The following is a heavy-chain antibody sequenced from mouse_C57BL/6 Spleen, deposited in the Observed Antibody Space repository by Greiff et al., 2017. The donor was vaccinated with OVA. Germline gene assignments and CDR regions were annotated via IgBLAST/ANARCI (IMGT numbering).Heavy chain of an antibody. CDR2: IHPNSGST. CDR3: ARSYRSYYFDY. J-gene: IGHJ2*01. CDR1: GYTFTSYW. D-gene: IGHD1-3*01. V-gene: IGHV1-64*01. Sequence: VQLQQPGAELVKPGASVKLSCKASGYTFTSYWMHWVKQRPGQGLEWIGMIHPNSGSTNYNEKFKSKATLTVDKSSSPAYMQLSSLTSEDSAVYYCARSYRSYYFDYWGQGTTLTVSS.